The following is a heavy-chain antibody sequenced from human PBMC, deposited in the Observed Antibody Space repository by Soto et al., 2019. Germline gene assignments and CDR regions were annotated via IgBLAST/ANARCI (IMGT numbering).Heavy chain of an antibody. CDR3: ARGPVSSGYYDY. J-gene: IGHJ4*02. Sequence: QVQLQESGPGLVQPSQTLSLTCTVSGGSISSGGYYWSWIRQHPGKGLEWIGYIHYSGSTYYNPSLTSRVTISVDTSKNQFSLKLRSVTAADTAVYSCARGPVSSGYYDYWGQGTPVTVSS. CDR2: IHYSGST. V-gene: IGHV4-31*03. D-gene: IGHD3-22*01. CDR1: GGSISSGGYY.